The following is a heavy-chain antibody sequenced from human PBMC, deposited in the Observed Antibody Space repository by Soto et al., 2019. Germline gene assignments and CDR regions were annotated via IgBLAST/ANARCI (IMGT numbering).Heavy chain of an antibody. V-gene: IGHV1-46*01. CDR1: GYTFTSYY. Sequence: ASVKVSCKASGYTFTSYYMHWVRQAPGQGLEWMGIINPSGGSTSYAQKFQGRVTMTRDTSTSTVYMELSSLRSEDTAVYYCASTQETIFGVVTYYYYGMDVWGQGTTVTVSS. J-gene: IGHJ6*02. D-gene: IGHD3-3*01. CDR3: ASTQETIFGVVTYYYYGMDV. CDR2: INPSGGST.